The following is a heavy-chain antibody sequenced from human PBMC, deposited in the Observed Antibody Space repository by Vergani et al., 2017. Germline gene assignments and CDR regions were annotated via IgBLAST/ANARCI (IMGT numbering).Heavy chain of an antibody. CDR1: GFTFSSYA. V-gene: IGHV3-23*01. J-gene: IGHJ5*02. CDR3: ARALLRPS. D-gene: IGHD2-21*02. CDR2: ISDSGAHT. Sequence: EVQLLESGGGLVQPGGSLRLSCAASGFTFSSYALSWVRQAPGKGLEWVSTISDSGAHTYYGDSVKGRFTISRDNAKNSLYLQMNSLRAEDTAVYYCARALLRPSWGQGTLVTVSS.